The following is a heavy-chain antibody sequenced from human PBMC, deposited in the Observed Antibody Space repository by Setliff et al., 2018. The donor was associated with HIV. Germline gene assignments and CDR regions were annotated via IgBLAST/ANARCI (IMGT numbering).Heavy chain of an antibody. CDR1: GFTFSCYG. CDR3: ARDQEWLVEVEGDALHI. J-gene: IGHJ4*02. D-gene: IGHD6-19*01. Sequence: PGGSLRLSCAASGFTFSCYGMHWVRQAPGKGLEWVAVIWYDGTNKYYADSVKGRFTISRDNFKNTLFLQMNSLRAEDTAVYYCARDQEWLVEVEGDALHIWGQGTLVTVAS. CDR2: IWYDGTNK. V-gene: IGHV3-33*01.